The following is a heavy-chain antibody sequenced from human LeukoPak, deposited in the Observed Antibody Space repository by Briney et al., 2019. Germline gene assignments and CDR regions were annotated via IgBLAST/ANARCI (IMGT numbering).Heavy chain of an antibody. CDR2: INPNSGGT. Sequence: ASVKVSFKASGYTFTGYYMHWVRQAPGQGLEWMGWINPNSGGTNYAQKFQGTVTVTRDTSISRAYMELSRLRSDDTAVYYCAIGIYYGDYALDYWGQGNLVTCSS. J-gene: IGHJ4*02. CDR1: GYTFTGYY. D-gene: IGHD4-17*01. CDR3: AIGIYYGDYALDY. V-gene: IGHV1-2*02.